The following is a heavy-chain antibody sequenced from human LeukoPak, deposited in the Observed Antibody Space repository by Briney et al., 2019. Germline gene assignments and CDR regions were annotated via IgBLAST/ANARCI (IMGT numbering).Heavy chain of an antibody. V-gene: IGHV4-38-2*01. J-gene: IGHJ4*02. CDR1: GYSISSGYY. CDR3: ARGMFGESYDY. D-gene: IGHD3-10*02. CDR2: IYHSGST. Sequence: SETLSLTCAVSGYSISSGYYWGWIRQPPGKGLEWIGSIYHSGSTYYNPSLKSRVTISVDTSKNQFSLKLSSVTAADTAVYYCARGMFGESYDYWGQGTLVTVSS.